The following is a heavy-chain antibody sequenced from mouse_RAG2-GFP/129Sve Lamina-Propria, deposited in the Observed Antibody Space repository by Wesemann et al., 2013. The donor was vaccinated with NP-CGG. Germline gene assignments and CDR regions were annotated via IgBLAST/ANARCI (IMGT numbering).Heavy chain of an antibody. J-gene: IGHJ3*01. CDR3: ARVYGSSYSWFAY. D-gene: IGHD1-1*01. CDR1: GFTFSDYG. V-gene: IGHV5-17*01. Sequence: GGLVKPGGSLKLSCAASGFTFSDYGMHWVRQAPEKGLEWVAYISSGSSAIYYADTVKGRFTISRDNAKNTLFLQMTSLRSEDTAMYYCARVYGSSYSWFAYWGQGTLVTVSA. CDR2: ISSGSSAI.